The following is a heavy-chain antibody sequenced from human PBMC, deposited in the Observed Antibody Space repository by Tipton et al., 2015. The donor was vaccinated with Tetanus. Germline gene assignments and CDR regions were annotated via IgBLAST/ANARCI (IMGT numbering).Heavy chain of an antibody. Sequence: GLVKPSETLSLNCTVSVGAIIDSYWGWIRQSPGKGPEWIGQIHSSGSTNYIPSLKSRVTISLDTSKNQFSLRLTSVTAADTAVYYCARDIEEVGATKYFDYWGQGTLVTVSS. J-gene: IGHJ4*02. D-gene: IGHD1-26*01. CDR3: ARDIEEVGATKYFDY. CDR1: VGAIIDSY. V-gene: IGHV4-59*01. CDR2: IHSSGST.